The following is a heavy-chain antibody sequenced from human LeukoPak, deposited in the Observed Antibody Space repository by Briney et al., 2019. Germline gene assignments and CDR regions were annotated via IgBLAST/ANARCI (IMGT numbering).Heavy chain of an antibody. D-gene: IGHD3-16*01. CDR2: INPSGGST. V-gene: IGHV1-46*01. CDR1: GYTFTSYY. CDR3: ARAPWGYYYMDV. Sequence: ASVKVSCKASGYTFTSYYMHWVRQAPGQGLGWMGIINPSGGSTSYAQKFQGRVTMTRDTSTSTVYMELSSLRSEDTAVYYCARAPWGYYYMDVWGKGTTVTVSS. J-gene: IGHJ6*03.